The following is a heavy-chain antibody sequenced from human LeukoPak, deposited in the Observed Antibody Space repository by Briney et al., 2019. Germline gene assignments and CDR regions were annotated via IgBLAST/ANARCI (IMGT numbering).Heavy chain of an antibody. D-gene: IGHD1-26*01. CDR2: IYTSGST. J-gene: IGHJ4*02. V-gene: IGHV4-4*07. CDR3: ARVSGSYREYYFDY. Sequence: SSETLSLTCTVSGGSISSYYWSWIRQPAGKGLEWIGRIYTSGSTNYNPSLKSRVTMSVDTSKNQFSLKLSSVTAADTAVYYCARVSGSYREYYFDYWGQGTLVTVSS. CDR1: GGSISSYY.